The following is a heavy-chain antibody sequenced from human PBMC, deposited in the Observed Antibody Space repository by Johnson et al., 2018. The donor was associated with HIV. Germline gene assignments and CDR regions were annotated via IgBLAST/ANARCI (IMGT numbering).Heavy chain of an antibody. CDR2: ISGSGGST. J-gene: IGHJ3*02. D-gene: IGHD6-19*01. Sequence: MQLVESGGGLVKPGGSLTVSCAASGMAFSDLWMNWVRQGPGKGLEWVAAISGSGGSTYYADSVKGRFTISRDNSDNFLYLYMNSLRPDDTAVYYCVRGWHTSGRCDVFDIWGQGTTVIVSS. CDR3: VRGWHTSGRCDVFDI. CDR1: GMAFSDLW. V-gene: IGHV3-23*04.